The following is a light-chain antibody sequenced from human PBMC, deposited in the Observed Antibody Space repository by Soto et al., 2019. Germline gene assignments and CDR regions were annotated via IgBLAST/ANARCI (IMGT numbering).Light chain of an antibody. CDR3: QQYNEWPET. CDR2: GAS. Sequence: EILMTQSPATLSVSPGERATLSCRASHSVRNSLAWYQQKPGQAPRLLIHGASTRATGIPGRFSGSGSGTEFPLIISSLQSEDFAVYYCQQYNEWPETFGHGTKVDIK. CDR1: HSVRNS. J-gene: IGKJ1*01. V-gene: IGKV3-15*01.